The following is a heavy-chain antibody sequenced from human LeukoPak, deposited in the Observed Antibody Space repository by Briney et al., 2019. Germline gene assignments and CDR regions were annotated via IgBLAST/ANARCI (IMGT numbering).Heavy chain of an antibody. CDR3: AKDLYSSSWYLFQEFDY. V-gene: IGHV3-23*01. J-gene: IGHJ4*02. D-gene: IGHD6-13*01. Sequence: ETLSLTCTVSGGSISSSSYYWGWIRQPPGKGLEWVSVISGSGANTYYADSVKGRFTISRDNSKNTLYLQMNSLRAEDTAVYYCAKDLYSSSWYLFQEFDYWGQGTLVTVSS. CDR2: ISGSGANT. CDR1: GGSISSSSYY.